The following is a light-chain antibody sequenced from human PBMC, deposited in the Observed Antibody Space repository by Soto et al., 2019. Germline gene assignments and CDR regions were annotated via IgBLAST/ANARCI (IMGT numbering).Light chain of an antibody. J-gene: IGLJ2*01. V-gene: IGLV1-40*01. CDR1: SSNIGAGFD. CDR3: QSYDTGLTGHVL. Sequence: QSVLTQPPSVSGAPGQRVTISCSGNSSNIGAGFDVHWYQQLPGAAPKLLIYASTSRPSGVPDRFSGSKSDTSASLAITGLQIDDEADYYCQSYDTGLTGHVLFGGGTKLTVL. CDR2: AST.